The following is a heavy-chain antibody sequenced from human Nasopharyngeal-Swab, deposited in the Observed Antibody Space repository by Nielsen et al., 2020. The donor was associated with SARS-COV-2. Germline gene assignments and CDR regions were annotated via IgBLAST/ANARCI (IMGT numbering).Heavy chain of an antibody. V-gene: IGHV4-39*01. CDR1: GGSISSSSYY. D-gene: IGHD6-19*01. CDR3: ARHASGYSSAVGWFDP. J-gene: IGHJ5*02. CDR2: IYYSVST. Sequence: SETLSLTCTVSGGSISSSSYYWGWIRQPPGKGLEWIGSIYYSVSTYYTPSLKSRVTISVDTSKNQFSLKLSSVTAADTAVYYCARHASGYSSAVGWFDPWGQGTLVTVSS.